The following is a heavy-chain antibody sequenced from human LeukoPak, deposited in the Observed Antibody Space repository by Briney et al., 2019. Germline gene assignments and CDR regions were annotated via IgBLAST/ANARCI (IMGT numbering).Heavy chain of an antibody. D-gene: IGHD3-22*01. Sequence: KPSETLSLTCTVSGGSISSYYWSWIRQPPGKGLEWIGYIYYSGSTNYNPSLKSRVTISVDTSKNQFSPKLSSVTAADTAVYYCARHVRYPMIARAWFDPWGQGTLVTVSS. V-gene: IGHV4-59*08. J-gene: IGHJ5*02. CDR3: ARHVRYPMIARAWFDP. CDR1: GGSISSYY. CDR2: IYYSGST.